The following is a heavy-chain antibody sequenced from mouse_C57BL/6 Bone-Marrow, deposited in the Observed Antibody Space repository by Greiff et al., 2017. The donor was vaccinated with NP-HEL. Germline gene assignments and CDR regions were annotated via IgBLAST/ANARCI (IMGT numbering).Heavy chain of an antibody. V-gene: IGHV6-6*01. J-gene: IGHJ2*01. CDR3: TRPTITTVVERGYYFDY. CDR2: IRNKANNHAT. CDR1: GFTFSDAW. Sequence: EVKLEESGGGLVQPGGSMKLSCAASGFTFSDAWMDWVRQSPEKGLEWVAEIRNKANNHATYYAESVKGRFTISRDDSKSSVYLQMNSLRAEDTGIYYCTRPTITTVVERGYYFDYWGQGTTLTVSS. D-gene: IGHD1-1*01.